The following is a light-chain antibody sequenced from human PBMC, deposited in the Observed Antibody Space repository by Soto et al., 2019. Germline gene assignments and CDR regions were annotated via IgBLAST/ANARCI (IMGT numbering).Light chain of an antibody. J-gene: IGKJ4*01. V-gene: IGKV3-20*01. CDR2: GAS. CDR1: QSVSSSS. Sequence: ETVLTQSPGTLSLSPGERATLSCRASQSVSSSSLAWYQQKPGQAPRLLIYGASSRATDIPDRFSGSGSGKDFTLTISRLEPEDFAVYYCQQYGSSPQLTFGGGTKVEIK. CDR3: QQYGSSPQLT.